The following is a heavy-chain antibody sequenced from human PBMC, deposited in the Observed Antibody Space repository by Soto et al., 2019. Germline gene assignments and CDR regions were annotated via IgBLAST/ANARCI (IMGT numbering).Heavy chain of an antibody. J-gene: IGHJ4*02. D-gene: IGHD3-10*01. CDR1: GGTFSSYA. Sequence: SVKVSCKASGGTFSSYAISLVRQAPGQGLEWMGGIIPIFGTANYAQKFQGRVTITADESTSTAYMELSSLRSEDTAVYYCAREAHGSGSYYYFDYWGQGTLVTVSS. V-gene: IGHV1-69*13. CDR3: AREAHGSGSYYYFDY. CDR2: IIPIFGTA.